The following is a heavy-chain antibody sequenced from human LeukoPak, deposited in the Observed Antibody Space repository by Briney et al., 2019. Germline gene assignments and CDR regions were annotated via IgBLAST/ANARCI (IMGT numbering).Heavy chain of an antibody. Sequence: GGSLRLSCAASGFTVSSNYMSWVRQAPGKGLEWVSVIYSANSAYYADSVKGRFTISRDNSKNTLYLQMGSLRGEDMAVYYCARGLITEAAGTYYYYDMDVWGQGTTVTVSS. J-gene: IGHJ6*02. CDR3: ARGLITEAAGTYYYYDMDV. D-gene: IGHD6-13*01. CDR1: GFTVSSNY. CDR2: IYSANSA. V-gene: IGHV3-66*02.